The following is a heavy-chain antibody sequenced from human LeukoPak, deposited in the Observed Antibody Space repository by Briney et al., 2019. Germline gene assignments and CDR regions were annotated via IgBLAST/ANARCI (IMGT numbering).Heavy chain of an antibody. D-gene: IGHD1-26*01. V-gene: IGHV3-74*01. CDR1: GFTFSGYW. J-gene: IGHJ4*02. CDR2: INSDGSTT. CDR3: ARVGASVGALDY. Sequence: GGSLRLSCAASGFTFSGYWMHWVRQAPGKGLVWVSRINSDGSTTSYAASVKGRFTISRDHVKNTLYLQMNSLRAEDTAVYYCARVGASVGALDYWGQGTLVTVSS.